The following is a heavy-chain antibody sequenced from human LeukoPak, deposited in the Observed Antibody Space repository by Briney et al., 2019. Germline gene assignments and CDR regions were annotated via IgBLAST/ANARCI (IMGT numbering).Heavy chain of an antibody. CDR1: GFTFSSYA. Sequence: GGSMRLSWAASGFTFSSYAMSWVRQAPGKGLEWVSAISGSGGSTYYADSVKGRFTISRDNSKNTLYLQMNSLRAEDTAVYYCAKDRIPRITMVRGVIMAHWGQGTLVTVSS. D-gene: IGHD3-10*01. V-gene: IGHV3-23*01. CDR2: ISGSGGST. J-gene: IGHJ4*02. CDR3: AKDRIPRITMVRGVIMAH.